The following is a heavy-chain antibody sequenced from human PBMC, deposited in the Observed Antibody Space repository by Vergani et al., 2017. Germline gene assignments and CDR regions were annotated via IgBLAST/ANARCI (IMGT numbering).Heavy chain of an antibody. V-gene: IGHV4-30-4*01. CDR2: IYYSGSP. D-gene: IGHD4-11*01. CDR1: GGSISSGDYY. J-gene: IGHJ6*03. Sequence: QVQLQESGPGLVKPSQTLSLTCTVSGGSISSGDYYWSWIRQPPGKGLEWIGYIYYSGSPYYNPSLKSRVTISVDTSKNQFSLKLSSVTAADTAVYYCARGVSTVTNYYYYYMDVWGKGTTVTVSS. CDR3: ARGVSTVTNYYYYYMDV.